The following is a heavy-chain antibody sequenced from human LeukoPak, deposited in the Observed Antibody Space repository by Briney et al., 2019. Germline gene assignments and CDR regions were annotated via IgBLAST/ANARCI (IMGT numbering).Heavy chain of an antibody. Sequence: SETLSLTCAVYGGSFSGYYWSWIRQPPGKGLEWIGEINHSGSTNYNPSLKSRVTISVDTSKNQFSLKLSSVTAVDTAVYYCARVPSLNYDFWSGYYHGGFDYWGQGTLVTVSS. D-gene: IGHD3-3*01. J-gene: IGHJ4*02. CDR3: ARVPSLNYDFWSGYYHGGFDY. CDR1: GGSFSGYY. CDR2: INHSGST. V-gene: IGHV4-34*01.